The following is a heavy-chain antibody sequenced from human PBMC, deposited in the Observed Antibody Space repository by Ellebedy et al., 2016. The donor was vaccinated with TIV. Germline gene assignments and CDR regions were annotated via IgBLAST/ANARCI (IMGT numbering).Heavy chain of an antibody. CDR1: GFTFSNAW. D-gene: IGHD3-10*01. CDR2: IKQDGSEK. CDR3: ATEWKTITMVRGVGWFDP. V-gene: IGHV3-7*03. J-gene: IGHJ5*02. Sequence: PGGSLRLSCAASGFTFSNAWMSWVRQAPGKGLEWVANIKQDGSEKYYVDSVKGRFTISRDNAKNSLYLQMNSLRAEDTAVYYCATEWKTITMVRGVGWFDPWGQGTLVTVSS.